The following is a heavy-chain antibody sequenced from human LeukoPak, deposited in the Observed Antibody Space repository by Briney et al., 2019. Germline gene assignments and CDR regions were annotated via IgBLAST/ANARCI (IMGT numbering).Heavy chain of an antibody. D-gene: IGHD7-27*01. CDR2: MNPNSGNT. J-gene: IGHJ4*02. CDR1: GYTFTSYD. Sequence: GASVKVSCTASGYTFTSYDINWVRQATGQGLEWMGWMNPNSGNTGYAQKFQGRVTITRNTSISTAYMELSSLRSEDTAVYYCARVLANWGFDFDYWGQGTLVTVSS. CDR3: ARVLANWGFDFDY. V-gene: IGHV1-8*03.